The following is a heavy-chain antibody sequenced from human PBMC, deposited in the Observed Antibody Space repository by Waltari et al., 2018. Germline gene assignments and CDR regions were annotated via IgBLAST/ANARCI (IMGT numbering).Heavy chain of an antibody. CDR1: GYTFTGYC. CDR3: ARGKQLNPPRAFDP. V-gene: IGHV1-2*06. D-gene: IGHD6-13*01. CDR2: INPNSGGT. J-gene: IGHJ5*02. Sequence: QVQLVQSGAEVTKPGASVKVSCKASGYTFTGYCMHWVRLAPGQGLEWMGRINPNSGGTNYAQKFQGRVTMTRDTSISTAYMELSRLRSDDTAVYYCARGKQLNPPRAFDPWGQGTLVTVSS.